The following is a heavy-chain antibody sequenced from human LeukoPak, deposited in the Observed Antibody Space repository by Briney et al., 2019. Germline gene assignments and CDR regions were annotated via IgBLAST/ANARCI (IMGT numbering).Heavy chain of an antibody. CDR2: INSGGSTT. J-gene: IGHJ4*02. CDR3: LRGDSRDF. V-gene: IGHV3-21*01. Sequence: GGSLRLSCAASGFTFSTYTMNWARQAPGKGLEWVSSINSGGSTTHYADSVKGRFTISRDNAQNSLYLQMNSLRVDDAAVYYCLRGDSRDFWGQGALVTVSS. CDR1: GFTFSTYT. D-gene: IGHD3-22*01.